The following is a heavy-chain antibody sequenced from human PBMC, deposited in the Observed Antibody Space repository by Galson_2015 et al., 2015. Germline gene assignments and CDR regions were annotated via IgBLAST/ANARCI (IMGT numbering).Heavy chain of an antibody. J-gene: IGHJ6*02. V-gene: IGHV1-2*06. CDR3: AREGGYYDSSGARVYYYYGMDV. D-gene: IGHD3-22*01. CDR2: INPNSGGT. Sequence: SVKVSCKASGYTFTGYYMHWVRQAPGQGLEWMGRINPNSGGTNYAQKFQGRVTMTRDTSISTAYMELSRLRSDDTAVYYCAREGGYYDSSGARVYYYYGMDVWGQGTTVTVSS. CDR1: GYTFTGYY.